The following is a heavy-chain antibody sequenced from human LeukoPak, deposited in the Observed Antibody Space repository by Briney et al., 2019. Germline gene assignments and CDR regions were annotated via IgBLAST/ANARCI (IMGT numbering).Heavy chain of an antibody. CDR1: GGSISSSSYY. V-gene: IGHV4-39*07. CDR3: ARRGRDGYIFDY. CDR2: IYYSGST. J-gene: IGHJ4*02. Sequence: EASETLSLTCTVSGGSISSSSYYWGWIRQPPGKGLEWIGSIYYSGSTNYNPSLKSRVTISVDTSKNQFSLKLSSVTAADTAVYYCARRGRDGYIFDYWGQGTLVTVSS. D-gene: IGHD5-24*01.